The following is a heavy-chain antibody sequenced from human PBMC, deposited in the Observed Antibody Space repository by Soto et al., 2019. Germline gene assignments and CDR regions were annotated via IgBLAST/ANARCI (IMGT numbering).Heavy chain of an antibody. V-gene: IGHV3-11*01. D-gene: IGHD2-21*02. Sequence: GGSLRLSCAASGFTFSDYYMSWIRQAPGKGLEWVSYISSSGSTIYYADSVKGRFTISRDNAKNSLYLQMNSLRAEDTAVYYCARDRGDYNGYYYYYYMDVWGKGTTVTVSS. CDR2: ISSSGSTI. J-gene: IGHJ6*03. CDR3: ARDRGDYNGYYYYYYMDV. CDR1: GFTFSDYY.